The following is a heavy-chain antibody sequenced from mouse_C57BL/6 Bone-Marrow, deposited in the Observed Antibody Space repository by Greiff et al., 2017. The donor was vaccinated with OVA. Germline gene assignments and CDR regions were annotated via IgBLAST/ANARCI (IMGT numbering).Heavy chain of an antibody. CDR3: TRKGGWLLRDFDV. V-gene: IGHV6-6*01. CDR1: GFTFSDAW. J-gene: IGHJ1*03. CDR2: IRNKANNHAT. Sequence: DVKLQESGGGLVQPGGSMKLSCAASGFTFSDAWMDWVRQSPEKGLEWVAEIRNKANNHATYYAESVKGRFTISRDDSKSSVYLQMNSLRAEDTGIYYCTRKGGWLLRDFDVWGTGTTVTVSS. D-gene: IGHD2-3*01.